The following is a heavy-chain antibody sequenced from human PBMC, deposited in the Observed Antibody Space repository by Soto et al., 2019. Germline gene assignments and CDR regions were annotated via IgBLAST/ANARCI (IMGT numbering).Heavy chain of an antibody. V-gene: IGHV3-9*01. J-gene: IGHJ3*02. Sequence: EVQLVESGGGLVQPGRSLRLSCAASGFTFDDYAMHWVRQAPGKGLEWVSGISWNSGSIGYADSVKGRFTISRDNAKNSLYLQMNSLRAEDTALYYCAKAGSSSWYGDDAFDIWGQGTMVTVSS. CDR1: GFTFDDYA. D-gene: IGHD6-13*01. CDR3: AKAGSSSWYGDDAFDI. CDR2: ISWNSGSI.